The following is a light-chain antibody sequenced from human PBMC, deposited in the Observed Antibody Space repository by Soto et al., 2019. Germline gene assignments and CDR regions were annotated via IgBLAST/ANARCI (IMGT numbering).Light chain of an antibody. CDR1: QSISNH. CDR2: AAS. J-gene: IGKJ1*01. Sequence: DNKMTQSPSSLSASIEDRVIITCRASQSISNHLNWYQQKPGKAPKLLIFAASSLQSGVPSRFSGSRSGPDFTLTISSLQPEDFATYYCQQSYSSPPTFGQGTKVDIK. CDR3: QQSYSSPPT. V-gene: IGKV1-39*01.